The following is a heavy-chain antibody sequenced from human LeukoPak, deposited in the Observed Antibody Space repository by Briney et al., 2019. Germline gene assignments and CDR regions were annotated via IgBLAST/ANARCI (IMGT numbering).Heavy chain of an antibody. Sequence: SQTLSLTRAISGDSVFSNSAAWTWIRQSPSRGLEWLGRTYYRSKWYNDYAVSVKSRITINPDTSKNQFSLQLNSVTPEDTAVYYCARAIGSAAYYFDYWGQGTLVTVSS. CDR3: ARAIGSAAYYFDY. CDR2: TYYRSKWYN. CDR1: GDSVFSNSAA. D-gene: IGHD2-15*01. J-gene: IGHJ4*02. V-gene: IGHV6-1*01.